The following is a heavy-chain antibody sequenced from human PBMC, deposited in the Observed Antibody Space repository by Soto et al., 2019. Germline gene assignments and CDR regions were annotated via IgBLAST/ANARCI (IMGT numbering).Heavy chain of an antibody. CDR3: ARDSCLGDPRSHNWFDP. CDR1: GGSISSGGYY. V-gene: IGHV4-31*03. Sequence: QVQLQESGPGLVKPSQTLSLTCTVSGGSISSGGYYWSWIRQHPGKGLEWIGYIYSSGSTYYNPSLKSRVTISLDTSKNQFSLKLSSVTAADTAVYYCARDSCLGDPRSHNWFDPWGQGTLVTVSS. J-gene: IGHJ5*02. CDR2: IYSSGST. D-gene: IGHD3-10*01.